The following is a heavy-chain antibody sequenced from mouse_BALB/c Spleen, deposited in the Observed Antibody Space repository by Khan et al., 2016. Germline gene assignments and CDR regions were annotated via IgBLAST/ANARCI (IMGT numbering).Heavy chain of an antibody. Sequence: QIQLVQSGPELKKPGETVKISCKASGYTFTNYGMNWVKQAPGKGLKWMGWINTYTGEPTYADDFKGRFAFSLQTSASTAYLQINNLKNEDTGTYFCAIGGDYGGFASWGQGTLVTVSA. D-gene: IGHD2-13*01. CDR3: AIGGDYGGFAS. J-gene: IGHJ3*01. CDR1: GYTFTNYG. CDR2: INTYTGEP. V-gene: IGHV9-3-1*01.